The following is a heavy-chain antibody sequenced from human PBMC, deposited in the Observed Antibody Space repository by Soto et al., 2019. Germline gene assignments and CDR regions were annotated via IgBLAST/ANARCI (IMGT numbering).Heavy chain of an antibody. CDR3: ARTVGYYLGMDV. CDR1: GYTFTSYA. Sequence: QVQLVQSGAEVKKPGASVKVSCKASGYTFTSYAMHWVRQAPGQRLEWMGWINAGNGNTKYSQKSQGRVTITRDTSASTAYSELSGVRFEDTGVYYFARTVGYYLGMDVCGQGTTVTVSS. V-gene: IGHV1-3*01. CDR2: INAGNGNT. D-gene: IGHD4-17*01. J-gene: IGHJ6*02.